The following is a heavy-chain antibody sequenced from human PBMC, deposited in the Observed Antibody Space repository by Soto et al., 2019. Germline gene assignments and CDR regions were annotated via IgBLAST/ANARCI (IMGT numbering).Heavy chain of an antibody. CDR3: ARAPPDYYGSGSYYPLYYYYGMDV. CDR1: GYTFTSYG. V-gene: IGHV1-18*04. Sequence: QVQLVQSGAEVKKPGASVKVSCKASGYTFTSYGISWVRQAPGQGLEWMGWISAYNGNTNYAQKIQGRVTMTTDTSTSTAYMELRSLRSDDTAVYYCARAPPDYYGSGSYYPLYYYYGMDVWGQGTTVTVSS. CDR2: ISAYNGNT. J-gene: IGHJ6*02. D-gene: IGHD3-10*01.